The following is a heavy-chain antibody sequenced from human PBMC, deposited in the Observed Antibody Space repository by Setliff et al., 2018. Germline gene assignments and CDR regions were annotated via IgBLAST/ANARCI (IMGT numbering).Heavy chain of an antibody. Sequence: SETLSLTCTVSDDSISSRHYYWSWIRQPAGKGLEWIGSIFYNGMACYNPSLKSRVTMSVDTSKNQFSLNLTSVTAADTAVYYCARASVVHAIAVGYWGQGTLVTVSS. J-gene: IGHJ4*02. D-gene: IGHD2-15*01. CDR1: DDSISSRHYY. CDR3: ARASVVHAIAVGY. CDR2: IFYNGMA. V-gene: IGHV4-39*01.